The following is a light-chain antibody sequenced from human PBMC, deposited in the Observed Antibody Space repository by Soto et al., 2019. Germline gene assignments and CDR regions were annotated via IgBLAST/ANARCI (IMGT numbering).Light chain of an antibody. CDR2: DVN. CDR3: ASYTRTTTLV. V-gene: IGLV2-14*01. Sequence: QSALTQPASVSGSPGKSITISCTGTISDIGGYNFISWYQHHPGKAPKLLIYDVNNRPSGISYRFSGSKSGNTASLTISGLQAEDEADYYCASYTRTTTLVFGGGTKLTVL. J-gene: IGLJ2*01. CDR1: ISDIGGYNF.